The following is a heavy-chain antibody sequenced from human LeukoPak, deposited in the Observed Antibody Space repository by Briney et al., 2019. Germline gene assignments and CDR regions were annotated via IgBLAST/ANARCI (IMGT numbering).Heavy chain of an antibody. J-gene: IGHJ4*02. CDR3: ARLSIVGATNFDY. CDR1: GGSIRSYY. Sequence: KPSETLSLTCTVSGGSIRSYYWSWIRQPPGKGLEWIGYIYYSGSTTYKPSLKSRVTISVDTSKNQFSLKLSSVTAADTAVYYCARLSIVGATNFDYWGQGTLVTVSS. V-gene: IGHV4-59*08. CDR2: IYYSGST. D-gene: IGHD1-26*01.